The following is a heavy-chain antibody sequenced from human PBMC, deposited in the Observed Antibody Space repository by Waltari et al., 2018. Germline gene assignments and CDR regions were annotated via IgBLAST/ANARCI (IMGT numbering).Heavy chain of an antibody. CDR3: ARVPDYYYGMDV. J-gene: IGHJ6*02. CDR1: GYSFTSYW. Sequence: VQLVQSGAEVKKPGESLTISCKGSGYSFTSYWIGWVRQMPGKGLEWMGWMNPNSGNTGYAQKFQGRVTITRNTSISTAYMELSSLRSEDTAVYYCARVPDYYYGMDVWGQGTTVTVSS. V-gene: IGHV1-8*03. CDR2: MNPNSGNT.